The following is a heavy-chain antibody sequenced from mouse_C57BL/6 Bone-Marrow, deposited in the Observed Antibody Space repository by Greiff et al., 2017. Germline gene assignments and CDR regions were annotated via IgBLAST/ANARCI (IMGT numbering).Heavy chain of an antibody. Sequence: EVMLVESGGGLVQPGGSLKLSCAASGFTFSDYGMAWVRQAPRKGPEWVAFISNLAYSIYYADTVTGRFTISRANAKNTLYLEMSSLRSEDTAMYYCARHHYYGSSHWYFDVWGTGTTVTVSS. CDR1: GFTFSDYG. CDR2: ISNLAYSI. CDR3: ARHHYYGSSHWYFDV. D-gene: IGHD1-1*01. J-gene: IGHJ1*03. V-gene: IGHV5-15*01.